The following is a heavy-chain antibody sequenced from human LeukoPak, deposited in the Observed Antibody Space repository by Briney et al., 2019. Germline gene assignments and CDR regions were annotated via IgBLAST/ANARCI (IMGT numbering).Heavy chain of an antibody. Sequence: PSETLSLTCTVSGGSISSYYWSWIRQPAGKGLEWIGRIHTSGSTNYNPSLKSRVSMSVDTSKNQFSLKLSSVTAADTAVYYCARDLVHGDYALGWFDPWGQGTLVTVSS. V-gene: IGHV4-4*07. J-gene: IGHJ5*02. D-gene: IGHD4-17*01. CDR1: GGSISSYY. CDR2: IHTSGST. CDR3: ARDLVHGDYALGWFDP.